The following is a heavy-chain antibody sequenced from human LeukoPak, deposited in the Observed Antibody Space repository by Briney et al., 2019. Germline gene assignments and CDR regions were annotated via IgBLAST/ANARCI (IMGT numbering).Heavy chain of an antibody. D-gene: IGHD1-1*01. CDR1: GHPFTTSW. J-gene: IGHJ4*02. CDR3: ARPGERSRRDWNLDQ. CDR2: IYAGNSDA. Sequence: GESLKISCQGFGHPFTTSWIGWVRQLPGKGLEWTAIIYAGNSDAKYSPSFQGQVSISTDRSISTAYLHWSSLKASDTAVYYCARPGERSRRDWNLDQWGQGTLVTVSS. V-gene: IGHV5-51*01.